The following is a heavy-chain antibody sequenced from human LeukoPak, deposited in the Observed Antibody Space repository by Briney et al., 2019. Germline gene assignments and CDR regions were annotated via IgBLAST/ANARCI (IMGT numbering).Heavy chain of an antibody. J-gene: IGHJ4*02. CDR2: IYTSGST. CDR1: GGSISGGSYY. CDR3: ARAKQSGGFDY. V-gene: IGHV4-61*02. Sequence: SQTLSLTCTVSGGSISGGSYYWSWIRQPTGKGLEWIGRIYTSGSTNYNPSLKSRVTISVDTSKNQFSLKLSSVTAADTAVYYCARAKQSGGFDYWGQGTLVTVSS. D-gene: IGHD6-25*01.